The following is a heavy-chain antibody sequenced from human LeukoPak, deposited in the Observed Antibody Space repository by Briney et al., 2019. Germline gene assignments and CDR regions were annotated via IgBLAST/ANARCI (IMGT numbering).Heavy chain of an antibody. CDR3: ARDVLVDYYYYYMDV. Sequence: PSQTLSLTCTVSGGSISGGSYYWRWLRHPAGKGLEWIVRIHTSGSTNYNPSLKSRVTISVDTSKHQFSLKLSSVTAADTGVYYCARDVLVDYYYYYMDVWGKGTTVTVSS. CDR1: GGSISGGSYY. J-gene: IGHJ6*03. CDR2: IHTSGST. V-gene: IGHV4-61*02. D-gene: IGHD2-15*01.